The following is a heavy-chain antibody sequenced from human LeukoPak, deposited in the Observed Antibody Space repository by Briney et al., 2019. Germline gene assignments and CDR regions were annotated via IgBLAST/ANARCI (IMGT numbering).Heavy chain of an antibody. CDR3: VKDRSGSWAFDY. V-gene: IGHV3-23*01. CDR2: ISGSGGST. Sequence: PGGSLRLSCAASGFTFSSYAMSWVRQAPGKGLEWVSAISGSGGSTYYADSVKGQFTISRDNSKNTLYLQMNTLRAEDTAVYYCVKDRSGSWAFDYWGQGTLVTVSS. D-gene: IGHD1-26*01. J-gene: IGHJ4*02. CDR1: GFTFSSYA.